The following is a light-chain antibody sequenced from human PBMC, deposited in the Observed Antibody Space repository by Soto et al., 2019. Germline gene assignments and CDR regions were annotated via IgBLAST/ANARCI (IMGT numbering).Light chain of an antibody. V-gene: IGLV2-11*01. Sequence: QSALTQPRSVSGSPGQSVTISCTGTSSDVGGYNYVSWYQQHPGKAPKLMIYDVSKRPSGVPDRFSGSKSGNTASLTISVLQAEDEADYYCCSSAGTSTPVFGGGTKLTVL. CDR3: CSSAGTSTPV. CDR1: SSDVGGYNY. J-gene: IGLJ3*02. CDR2: DVS.